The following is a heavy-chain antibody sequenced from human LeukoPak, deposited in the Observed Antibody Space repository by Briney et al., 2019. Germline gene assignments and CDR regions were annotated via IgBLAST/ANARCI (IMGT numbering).Heavy chain of an antibody. Sequence: SETLSLTCTASGGSISSYYWSWIRQPPGKGLEWIGEINHSGSTNYNPSLKSRVTISVDTSKNQFSLKLSSVTAADAAVYYCARGRTVVTWAYWGQGTLVTVSS. CDR3: ARGRTVVTWAY. V-gene: IGHV4-34*01. CDR2: INHSGST. CDR1: GGSISSYY. D-gene: IGHD4-23*01. J-gene: IGHJ4*02.